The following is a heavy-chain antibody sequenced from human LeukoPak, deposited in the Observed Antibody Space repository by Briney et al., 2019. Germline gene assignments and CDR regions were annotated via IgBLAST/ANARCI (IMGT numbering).Heavy chain of an antibody. D-gene: IGHD5-12*01. CDR3: AILATTQLFDY. V-gene: IGHV1-2*02. CDR1: GYTFTDYY. CDR2: INPNSGGT. J-gene: IGHJ4*02. Sequence: ASVKVSCKASGYTFTDYYLHWVRQAPGQGLEWMGWINPNSGGTNYPQKFQGRVTMTRDTSISAAYMELSRLRSDDTAVYYCAILATTQLFDYGGQGTLVTVSS.